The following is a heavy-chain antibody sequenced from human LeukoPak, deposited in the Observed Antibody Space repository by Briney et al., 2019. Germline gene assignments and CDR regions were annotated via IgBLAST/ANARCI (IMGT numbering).Heavy chain of an antibody. V-gene: IGHV4-59*08. Sequence: PSETLSLTCSVSDGSMGTYYWGWIRQPPGKRLEWIGYICYSGSTTYNPSLKSRVTVSVDTSKNQFSLKLTSMTAADTAVYYCARGRLGRQHASFFDSWGHGTLVTVSS. D-gene: IGHD2-2*01. J-gene: IGHJ4*01. CDR2: ICYSGST. CDR3: ARGRLGRQHASFFDS. CDR1: DGSMGTYY.